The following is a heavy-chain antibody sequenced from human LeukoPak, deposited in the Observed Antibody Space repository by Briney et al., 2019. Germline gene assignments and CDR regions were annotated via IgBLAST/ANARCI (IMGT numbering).Heavy chain of an antibody. CDR1: GGSISSYY. V-gene: IGHV4-59*01. Sequence: PSETLSLTCTVSGGSISSYYWSWIRQPPGKGLEWIGYIHYSGSANYNPSLKGRVTISIDTSKNQFSLELSSVTAADTAVYYCARYTSSSYLFDPWGQGTLVTVSS. J-gene: IGHJ5*02. D-gene: IGHD6-13*01. CDR3: ARYTSSSYLFDP. CDR2: IHYSGSA.